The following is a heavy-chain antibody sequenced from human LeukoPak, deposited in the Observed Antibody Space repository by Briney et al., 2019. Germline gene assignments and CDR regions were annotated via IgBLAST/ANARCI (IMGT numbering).Heavy chain of an antibody. D-gene: IGHD2-2*01. J-gene: IGHJ4*02. CDR1: GFTFNNYL. CDR2: INSDGSSP. CDR3: ARDLGDIVVVPAAYLDY. Sequence: PGGSLSLSCAVSGFTFNNYLMVWVTQAPGKGRVWFSGINSDGSSPRYADSVKGRFTISRDNAMNSLYLQMNSLRAEDTALYYCARDLGDIVVVPAAYLDYWGQGTLVTVSS. V-gene: IGHV3-74*01.